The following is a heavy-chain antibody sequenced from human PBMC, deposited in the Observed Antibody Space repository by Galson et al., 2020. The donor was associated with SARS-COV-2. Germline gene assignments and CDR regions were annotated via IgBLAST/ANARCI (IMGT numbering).Heavy chain of an antibody. V-gene: IGHV3-30*04. CDR1: GFTFSKYA. CDR2: ILHPGSHK. CDR3: ARGFYTDTSYYSYYGMDV. J-gene: IGHJ6*02. D-gene: IGHD2-21*01. Sequence: GGSLRLSCAASGFTFSKYAMHWVRQAPGKGLEWVAFILHPGSHKYYADSVKGRFTISRDNSKNTLYLEMNSLRAEDTAVYYCARGFYTDTSYYSYYGMDVWGQGTTVTVSS.